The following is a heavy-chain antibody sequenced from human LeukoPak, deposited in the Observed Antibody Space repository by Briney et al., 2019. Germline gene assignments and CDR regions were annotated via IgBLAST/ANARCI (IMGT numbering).Heavy chain of an antibody. V-gene: IGHV3-23*01. J-gene: IGHJ4*02. CDR2: ISGSGGST. Sequence: GGSLRLSCAASGFTFSSYAMSWVRQAPGKVLEWVSAISGSGGSTYYADSVKGRFTISRDNSKNTLYLQMNSLRAEDTAVYYCAKPISSGWYSLTSGSYYFDYWGQGTLVTVSS. D-gene: IGHD6-19*01. CDR1: GFTFSSYA. CDR3: AKPISSGWYSLTSGSYYFDY.